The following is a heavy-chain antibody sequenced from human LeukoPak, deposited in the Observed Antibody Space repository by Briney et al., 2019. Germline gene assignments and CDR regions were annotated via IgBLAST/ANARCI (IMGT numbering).Heavy chain of an antibody. D-gene: IGHD4-17*01. V-gene: IGHV3-30*04. CDR3: ARDTNGDYYYYMDV. J-gene: IGHJ6*03. Sequence: SGGSLRLSCAASGFTFSSYAMHWVRQAPGKGLEWVAVISYDGSNKYYADSVKGRFTISRDNSKNTLYLQMNGLRAEDTAVYYCARDTNGDYYYYMDVWGKGTTVTVSS. CDR2: ISYDGSNK. CDR1: GFTFSSYA.